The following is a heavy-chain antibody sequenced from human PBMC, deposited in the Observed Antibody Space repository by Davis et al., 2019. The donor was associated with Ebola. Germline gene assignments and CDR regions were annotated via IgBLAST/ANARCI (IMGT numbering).Heavy chain of an antibody. D-gene: IGHD6-13*01. J-gene: IGHJ6*02. CDR1: GFTFSSYA. V-gene: IGHV3-9*01. CDR3: AGSYSSSWYRIYYYYGMDV. Sequence: SLKISCAASGFTFSSYAMHWVRQAPGKGLEWVSGISWNSGSIGYADSVKGRSTISRDNSKNTLYLQMNSLRAEDTAVYYCAGSYSSSWYRIYYYYGMDVWGQGTTVTVSS. CDR2: ISWNSGSI.